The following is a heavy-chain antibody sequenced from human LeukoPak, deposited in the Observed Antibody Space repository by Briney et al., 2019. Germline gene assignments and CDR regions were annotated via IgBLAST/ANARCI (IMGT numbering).Heavy chain of an antibody. CDR2: IYHSGNS. CDR1: GGSISSNNW. V-gene: IGHV4/OR15-8*02. D-gene: IGHD6-6*01. CDR3: ARDVGARLPGY. J-gene: IGHJ4*02. Sequence: SETLSLTCVVSGGSISSNNWWSWVRQPPGKGLGWIGEIYHSGNSNYNPSLKSRATMSVDKSKNQFSLTLKSVTAADTAVYYCARDVGARLPGYWGQGTLVTVS.